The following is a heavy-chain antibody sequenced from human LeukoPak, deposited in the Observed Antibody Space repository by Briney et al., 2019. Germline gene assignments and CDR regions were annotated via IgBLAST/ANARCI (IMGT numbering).Heavy chain of an antibody. CDR3: ARDYGGNSGWFDP. J-gene: IGHJ5*02. CDR1: GYTFTSYD. CDR2: MSPNSDNT. Sequence: ASVKVSCKASGYTFTSYDINWVRQATGQGLEWMGWMSPNSDNTGYAQKFQGRVTMTRNTSISTAYMELSSLGSEDTAVCYCARDYGGNSGWFDPWGQGTLVTVSS. D-gene: IGHD4-23*01. V-gene: IGHV1-8*01.